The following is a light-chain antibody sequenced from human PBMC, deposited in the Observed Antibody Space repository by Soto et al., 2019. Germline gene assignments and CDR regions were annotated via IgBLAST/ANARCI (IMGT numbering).Light chain of an antibody. Sequence: QSVRTQPPSASGSPGQSVTISCTGTISDVGGYNFVSWYQHHPGKAPKLMIFDVSERPSGVPDRFSGSKSGNTASLTVSGLQAEDEADYYCSSYAGSNSYVFGTGTKVTVL. CDR1: ISDVGGYNF. CDR3: SSYAGSNSYV. J-gene: IGLJ1*01. CDR2: DVS. V-gene: IGLV2-8*01.